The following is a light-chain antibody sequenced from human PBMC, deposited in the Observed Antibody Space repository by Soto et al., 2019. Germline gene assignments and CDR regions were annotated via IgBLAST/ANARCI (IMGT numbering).Light chain of an antibody. J-gene: IGLJ2*01. CDR3: SSYSSANTVI. V-gene: IGLV2-14*01. CDR2: EVS. CDR1: SSDIGGYIY. Sequence: QSALTQPASVSASPGQSITIPCTGTSSDIGGYIYVSWYQHHPGKAPRLMIYEVSSRPSGVSNRFSGSKSGNTASLTISGLQAEDEAQYYCSSYSSANTVIFGGGTKLTVL.